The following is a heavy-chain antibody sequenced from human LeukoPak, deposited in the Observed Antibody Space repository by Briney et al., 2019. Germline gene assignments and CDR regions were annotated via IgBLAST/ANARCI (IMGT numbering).Heavy chain of an antibody. CDR1: GSTFSSYG. D-gene: IGHD3-22*01. V-gene: IGHV3-23*01. CDR3: AKESDSSPYYMDA. J-gene: IGHJ6*03. Sequence: GGSLRLSCAASGSTFSSYGMHWVRQAPGKGLEWVSAISGSGGSTYYADSVKGRFTISRDNSKNTLYLQMNSLRAEDTAVYYCAKESDSSPYYMDAWGKGTTVTISS. CDR2: ISGSGGST.